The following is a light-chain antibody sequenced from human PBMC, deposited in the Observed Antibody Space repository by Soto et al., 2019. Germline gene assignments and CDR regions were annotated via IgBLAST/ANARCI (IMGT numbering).Light chain of an antibody. Sequence: QSALTQPASVSGSPGQSITISCTGTNSDVGSYNRVSWYQQPPGTAPKLIIYDVNNRPSGASYRFSGSKSGNTASLTISGLQAEDEADYYCNSYTTSETYVFGTGTKVTVL. CDR1: NSDVGSYNR. J-gene: IGLJ1*01. CDR3: NSYTTSETYV. CDR2: DVN. V-gene: IGLV2-14*01.